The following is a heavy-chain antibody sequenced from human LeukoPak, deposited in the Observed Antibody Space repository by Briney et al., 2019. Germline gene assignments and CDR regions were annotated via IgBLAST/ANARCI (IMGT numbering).Heavy chain of an antibody. CDR3: ARVGEGRGIYYYGSGSYFDWFDP. Sequence: SETLSLTCAVHGGSFSGYYWSWIRQPPGKGLEWIGEINHSGSTNYNPSLKSRVTISVDTSKNQFSLKLSSVTAADTAVYYCARVGEGRGIYYYGSGSYFDWFDPWGQGTLVTVSS. CDR2: INHSGST. J-gene: IGHJ5*02. V-gene: IGHV4-34*01. CDR1: GGSFSGYY. D-gene: IGHD3-10*01.